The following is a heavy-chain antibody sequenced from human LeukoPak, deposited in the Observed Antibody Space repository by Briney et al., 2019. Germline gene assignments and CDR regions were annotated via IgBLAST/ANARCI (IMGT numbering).Heavy chain of an antibody. J-gene: IGHJ4*02. CDR3: ARRRDEYGSYFDY. Sequence: SETLSLTCTVSGGSISSTGHYWGWIRQPPGTGLEWIGSIYYSGITDYNPSLRSRVTISLDTSNNQVFLKLNSVTAADTAVYYCARRRDEYGSYFDYWGQGTLVTVSS. V-gene: IGHV4-39*01. CDR1: GGSISSTGHY. CDR2: IYYSGIT. D-gene: IGHD5-24*01.